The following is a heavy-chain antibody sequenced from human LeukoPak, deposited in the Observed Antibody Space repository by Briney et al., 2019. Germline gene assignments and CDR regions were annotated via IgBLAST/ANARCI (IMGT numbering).Heavy chain of an antibody. D-gene: IGHD6-13*01. Sequence: GASVKVSCKASGYTFSSYAISWVRQAPGQGLEWMGGIIPIFGTANYAQKFQGRVTTTADESTSTAYMELSSLRSEDTAVYYCARGCSSCSKGREFDYWGQGTLVTVSS. CDR1: GYTFSSYA. V-gene: IGHV1-69*13. J-gene: IGHJ4*02. CDR2: IIPIFGTA. CDR3: ARGCSSCSKGREFDY.